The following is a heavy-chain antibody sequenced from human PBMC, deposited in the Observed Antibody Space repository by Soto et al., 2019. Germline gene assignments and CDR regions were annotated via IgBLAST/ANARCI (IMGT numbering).Heavy chain of an antibody. D-gene: IGHD1-1*01. CDR2: TSYDGNNE. J-gene: IGHJ4*02. CDR3: AKDKGVFNWATSYFDY. V-gene: IGHV3-30*18. Sequence: GGSLRLSCAASGFTFSNYAMHWVCQAPGKGLEWVALTSYDGNNEYYTDSVKGRFTISRDNSKNTLFLQMNSPRPEDTAVYYCAKDKGVFNWATSYFDYWGQGAPVTVSS. CDR1: GFTFSNYA.